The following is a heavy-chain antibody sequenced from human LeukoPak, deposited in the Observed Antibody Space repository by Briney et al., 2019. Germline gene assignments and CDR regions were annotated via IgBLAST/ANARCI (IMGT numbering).Heavy chain of an antibody. J-gene: IGHJ6*02. CDR3: ARSSYSSGRYGGLDV. CDR1: GDSFTSTDDF. CDR2: INYSGKT. V-gene: IGHV4-39*01. D-gene: IGHD3-22*01. Sequence: SETLSLTCTVSGDSFTSTDDFWGWIRQPPGKGLEWIGSINYSGKTYYNPSLKSRVIISVDTSKNQVSLRLSSVTAADTAVYYCARSSYSSGRYGGLDVWGQGTTVTVSS.